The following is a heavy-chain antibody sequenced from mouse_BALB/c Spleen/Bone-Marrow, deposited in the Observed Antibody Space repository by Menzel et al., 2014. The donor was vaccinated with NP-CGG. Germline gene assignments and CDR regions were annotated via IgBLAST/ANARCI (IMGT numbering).Heavy chain of an antibody. V-gene: IGHV1-80*01. CDR1: GYAFSTYW. Sequence: QVHVKQSGAELVRPGSSVKISCESSGYAFSTYWINWVKQRPGQGLEWIGQIYPGDGDTDYNGKFKDKATLTADKSSNTAYMQLSSLTSEDSAVYFCARGGSSVDYWGQGTTLTVSS. J-gene: IGHJ2*01. CDR3: ARGGSSVDY. D-gene: IGHD1-3*01. CDR2: IYPGDGDT.